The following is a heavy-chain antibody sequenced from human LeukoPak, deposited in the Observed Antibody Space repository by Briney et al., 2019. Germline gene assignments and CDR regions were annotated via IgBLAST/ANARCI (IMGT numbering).Heavy chain of an antibody. J-gene: IGHJ4*02. V-gene: IGHV1-69*13. CDR2: IIPIFGTA. CDR1: GGTFSSYA. D-gene: IGHD3-10*01. Sequence: GASVKVSCKASGGTFSSYAISWVRQAPGQGLEWMGGIIPIFGTANYAQKFQGRVTITADESTSTAYMELSSLRSEDTAVYYCARDRASGRAPFDYWGQGTLVTVSS. CDR3: ARDRASGRAPFDY.